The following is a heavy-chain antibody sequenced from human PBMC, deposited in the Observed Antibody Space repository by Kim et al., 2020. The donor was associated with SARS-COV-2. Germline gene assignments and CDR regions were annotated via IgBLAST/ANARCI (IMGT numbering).Heavy chain of an antibody. J-gene: IGHJ6*02. CDR3: ARHSSWSYHYGMDV. CDR1: GGSISSSSYY. CDR2: IYYSGST. V-gene: IGHV4-39*01. Sequence: SETLSLTCTVSGGSISSSSYYWGWIRQPPGKGLEWIGSIYYSGSTYYNPSLKSRVTISVDTSKNQFSLKLSSVTAADTAVYYCARHSSWSYHYGMDVWGQGTTVTVSS. D-gene: IGHD6-13*01.